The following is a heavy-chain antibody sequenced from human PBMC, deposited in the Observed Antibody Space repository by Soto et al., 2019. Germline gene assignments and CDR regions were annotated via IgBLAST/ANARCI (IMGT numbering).Heavy chain of an antibody. J-gene: IGHJ4*02. Sequence: GGSLRLSCAAAGFSVSTSHMNWVRQTPGKGLEWVSVIYSGGATYYAASVKGRFTISRDKSKNTVYLQMNSLRAEDTAVYYCARYAARRYYDSSGMLDYWGQGTLVTVSS. CDR2: IYSGGAT. D-gene: IGHD3-22*01. CDR3: ARYAARRYYDSSGMLDY. V-gene: IGHV3-53*01. CDR1: GFSVSTSH.